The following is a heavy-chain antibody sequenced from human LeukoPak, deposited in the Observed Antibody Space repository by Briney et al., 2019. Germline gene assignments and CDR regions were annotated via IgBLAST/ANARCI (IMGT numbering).Heavy chain of an antibody. D-gene: IGHD3-9*01. J-gene: IGHJ4*02. V-gene: IGHV3-30*18. CDR1: GFTFSSYG. CDR3: AKTRDDFDWLFPN. Sequence: GGSLRLSCAASGFTFSSYGMHWVRQAPGKGLEWVAVISYDGSNKYYADSVKGRFTISRDNSKNTLYLQMNSLRAEDTAVYYCAKTRDDFDWLFPNWGQGTLVTVSS. CDR2: ISYDGSNK.